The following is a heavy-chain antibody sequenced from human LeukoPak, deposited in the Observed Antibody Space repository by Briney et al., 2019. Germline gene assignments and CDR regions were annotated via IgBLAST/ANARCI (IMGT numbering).Heavy chain of an antibody. V-gene: IGHV3-66*01. Sequence: GGSLRLSCAASGFTVSSNYMSWVRQAPGKGLEWVSVIYSGGSTYYADSVKDRFTISRDNSKNTLYLQMNSLRVEDTAVYYCAKDGRNYDPRSMDVWGKGTTVTVSS. CDR1: GFTVSSNY. D-gene: IGHD3-3*01. CDR3: AKDGRNYDPRSMDV. CDR2: IYSGGST. J-gene: IGHJ6*03.